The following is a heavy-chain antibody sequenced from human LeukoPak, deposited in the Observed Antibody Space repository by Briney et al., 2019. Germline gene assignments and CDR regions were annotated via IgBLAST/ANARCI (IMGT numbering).Heavy chain of an antibody. CDR2: IYRGGST. CDR1: GFNVSSNY. J-gene: IGHJ4*02. CDR3: ARSGTTVVREGSH. D-gene: IGHD4-23*01. V-gene: IGHV3-53*01. Sequence: GGSLRLSCAASGFNVSSNYMTWVRQAPGKGLEWVSVIYRGGSTYYADFVKGRFTISRDNAKNSLYLQMNSLRAEDTAVYYCARSGTTVVREGSHWGQGTLVTVSS.